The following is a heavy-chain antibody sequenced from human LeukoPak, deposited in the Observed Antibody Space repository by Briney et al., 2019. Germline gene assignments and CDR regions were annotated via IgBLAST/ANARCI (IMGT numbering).Heavy chain of an antibody. CDR1: GYSFTSYW. D-gene: IGHD3-9*01. J-gene: IGHJ4*02. V-gene: IGHV5-51*01. CDR2: IYPGDSDT. Sequence: PGGSLRLSCKGSGYSFTSYWIGWVRQMPGKGLEWMGIIYPGDSDTRYSPSFQGQVTISADKSISTAYLQWSSLKASDTAMYYCARSPQYHYDIWGFDYWGQGTLVSVSS. CDR3: ARSPQYHYDIWGFDY.